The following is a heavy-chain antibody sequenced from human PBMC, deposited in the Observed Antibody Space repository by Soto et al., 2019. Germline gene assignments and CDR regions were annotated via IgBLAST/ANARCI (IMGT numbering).Heavy chain of an antibody. CDR1: GFTFSSYA. J-gene: IGHJ5*02. CDR3: AKEMATFLYSYSVRSPLDP. D-gene: IGHD2-15*01. V-gene: IGHV3-23*01. CDR2: ISGSGGST. Sequence: PGGSLRLSCAASGFTFSSYAMSWVRQAPGKGLEWVSAISGSGGSTYYADSVKGRFTISRDNSKNTLYLQMNSLRAEDTAVYYCAKEMATFLYSYSVRSPLDPWGQGTLVTVSS.